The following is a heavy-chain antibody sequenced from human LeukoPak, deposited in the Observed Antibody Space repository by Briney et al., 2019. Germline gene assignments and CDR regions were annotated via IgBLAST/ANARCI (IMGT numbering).Heavy chain of an antibody. V-gene: IGHV4-4*09. Sequence: SETLSLTCTVSGSISGYYWSWIRQPPGKGLEWIGYIYTSGSTNYNPSLESRVTISVDTSKNHFSLRLSSVTAAGTAVYYCAKHLTNAYYDMIWFDPWGQGTLVTVSS. J-gene: IGHJ5*02. CDR2: IYTSGST. D-gene: IGHD3-16*01. CDR1: GSISGYY. CDR3: AKHLTNAYYDMIWFDP.